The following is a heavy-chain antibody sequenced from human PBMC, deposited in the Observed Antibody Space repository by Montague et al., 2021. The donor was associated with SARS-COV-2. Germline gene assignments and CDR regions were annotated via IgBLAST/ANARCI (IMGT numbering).Heavy chain of an antibody. CDR3: ASSHCGGDCY. D-gene: IGHD2-21*02. CDR2: IYTSGST. CDR1: GGSISTGSYY. J-gene: IGHJ4*02. Sequence: TLSLTCTVSGGSISTGSYYWSWIRQPAGKGLEWIGRIYTSGSTNYXPSLKSRVTISVDTSKNQFSLELSSVTAADTAVYYCASSHCGGDCYSGQGTLVTVSS. V-gene: IGHV4-61*02.